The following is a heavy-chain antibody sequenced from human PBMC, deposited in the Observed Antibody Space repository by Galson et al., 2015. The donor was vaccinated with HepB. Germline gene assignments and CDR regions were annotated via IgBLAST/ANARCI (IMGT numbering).Heavy chain of an antibody. J-gene: IGHJ4*02. Sequence: SLRLSCAASGFTFDDYTMHWVRQAPGKGLEWVSLISWDGGSTYYADSVKGRFTISRDNSKNSLYLQMNSLRTEDTALYYCAKGVDTASGQLPDYWGQGTLVTVSS. CDR3: AKGVDTASGQLPDY. V-gene: IGHV3-43*01. D-gene: IGHD5-18*01. CDR1: GFTFDDYT. CDR2: ISWDGGST.